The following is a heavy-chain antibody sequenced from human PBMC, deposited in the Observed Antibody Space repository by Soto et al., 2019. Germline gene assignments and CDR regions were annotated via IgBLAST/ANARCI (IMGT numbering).Heavy chain of an antibody. CDR1: GFPFTTYG. CDR3: FGGQYYFDY. Sequence: QVQLVESGGGVVQPGRSLRLSCAASGFPFTTYGMHWVREGPGKGLEWVAVISYDGSNTYYADSVKGRFTISRDNSKNTLYLHMNSLRPEDTALYYCFGGQYYFDYRGQGTLVTVSS. J-gene: IGHJ4*02. D-gene: IGHD3-10*01. V-gene: IGHV3-30*03. CDR2: ISYDGSNT.